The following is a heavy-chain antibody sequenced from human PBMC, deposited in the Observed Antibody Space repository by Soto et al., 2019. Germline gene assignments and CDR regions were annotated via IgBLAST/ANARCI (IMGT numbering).Heavy chain of an antibody. D-gene: IGHD3-22*01. J-gene: IGHJ5*02. CDR1: GYTFTGYY. CDR3: ARDPDSSGYYSEGWFDP. V-gene: IGHV1-2*02. Sequence: ASVKVSCKASGYTFTGYYMHWVRQAPGQGLEWMGWINPNSGGKNYAQKFQGRVTMTRDTSISTAYMELSRLRSDDTAVYYCARDPDSSGYYSEGWFDPCGQGTLVTVSS. CDR2: INPNSGGK.